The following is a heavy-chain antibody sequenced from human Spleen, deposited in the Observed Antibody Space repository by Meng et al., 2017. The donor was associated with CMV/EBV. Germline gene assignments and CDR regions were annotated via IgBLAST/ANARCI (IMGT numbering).Heavy chain of an antibody. CDR3: ASIGGESGNDY. V-gene: IGHV3-9*01. D-gene: IGHD2-21*01. CDR2: ISWNSRKV. J-gene: IGHJ4*02. Sequence: GGSLRLSCVVFGFTFDDYAMHWVRQAPGKGLEWGSGISWNSRKVDYADSVKGRFTISRDNAKNLLYLQMNSLGGEVTAVYYCASIGGESGNDYWGQGTLVTVSS. CDR1: GFTFDDYA.